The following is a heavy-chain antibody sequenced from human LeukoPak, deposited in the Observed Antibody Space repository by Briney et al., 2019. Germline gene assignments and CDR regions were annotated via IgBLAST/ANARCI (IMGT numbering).Heavy chain of an antibody. D-gene: IGHD4-17*01. J-gene: IGHJ4*02. CDR2: ISSSSSYI. Sequence: GGSLRLSCAASGFTFSSYSMTWVRQAPGKGLEWVSSISSSSSYIYYADSVKGRFTISRDNAKNSLYLQMNSLRAEDTAVYYCAKVPTTVTTSPLWGQGTLVTVSS. CDR3: AKVPTTVTTSPL. CDR1: GFTFSSYS. V-gene: IGHV3-21*01.